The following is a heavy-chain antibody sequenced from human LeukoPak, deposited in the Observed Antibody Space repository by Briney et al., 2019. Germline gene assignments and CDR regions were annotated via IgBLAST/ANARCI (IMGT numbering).Heavy chain of an antibody. J-gene: IGHJ3*02. D-gene: IGHD3-22*01. CDR3: ARDHYYDSSGYYRPFDI. Sequence: TSETLSLTCTVSGGSISSYYWSWIRQPAGKGLEWIGRIYTSGSTNYNPSLKSRVTISVDTSKNQFSLKLSSVTAADTAVYYCARDHYYDSSGYYRPFDIWGQGTMVTVSS. CDR2: IYTSGST. V-gene: IGHV4-4*07. CDR1: GGSISSYY.